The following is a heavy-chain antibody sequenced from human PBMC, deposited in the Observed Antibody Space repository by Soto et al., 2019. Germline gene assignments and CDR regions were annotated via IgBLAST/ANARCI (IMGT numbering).Heavy chain of an antibody. CDR3: ARSLGGDLSWYFDL. Sequence: GGSLRLSCVASGFNFDDYGMSWVRQAPGKGLEWVSNINWNGGLTGYADSVKGRFTISRDNAKNSLYLQVDSLRVDDTAFYYCARSLGGDLSWYFDLWGRGTLVTGSS. D-gene: IGHD2-21*02. V-gene: IGHV3-20*04. J-gene: IGHJ2*01. CDR1: GFNFDDYG. CDR2: INWNGGLT.